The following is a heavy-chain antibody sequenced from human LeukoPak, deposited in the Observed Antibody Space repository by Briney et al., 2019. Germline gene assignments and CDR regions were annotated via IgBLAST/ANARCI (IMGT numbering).Heavy chain of an antibody. Sequence: GGSLRLSCAASGFTFSSYAMSWVRQAPGKGLEWVSAISGSGGSTYYADSVKGRFTISRDNSKNTLYLQMNSLRAEDTAVYYCAKDYDLGYDILTGYHPFDYWGQGTLVTVSS. CDR3: AKDYDLGYDILTGYHPFDY. CDR2: ISGSGGST. J-gene: IGHJ4*02. D-gene: IGHD3-9*01. V-gene: IGHV3-23*01. CDR1: GFTFSSYA.